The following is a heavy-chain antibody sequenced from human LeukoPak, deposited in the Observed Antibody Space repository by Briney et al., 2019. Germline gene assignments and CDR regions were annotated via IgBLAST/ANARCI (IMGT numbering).Heavy chain of an antibody. D-gene: IGHD3-16*02. CDR2: ISAYNGNT. Sequence: GASVKVSCKASGYTFTSYGISWVRQAPGQGLEWMGWISAYNGNTNYAQKLQGRVTMTTDTSTSTAYMELRSLGSDDTAVYYCARDSLGDYVWGSYRHDFDYWGQGTLVTVSS. CDR3: ARDSLGDYVWGSYRHDFDY. V-gene: IGHV1-18*01. J-gene: IGHJ4*02. CDR1: GYTFTSYG.